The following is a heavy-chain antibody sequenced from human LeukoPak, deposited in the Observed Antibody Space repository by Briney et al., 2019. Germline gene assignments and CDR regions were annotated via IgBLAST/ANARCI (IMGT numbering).Heavy chain of an antibody. CDR3: AKSSRDYVWGSYRS. V-gene: IGHV3-23*01. D-gene: IGHD3-16*02. CDR2: ISGSGGST. Sequence: GGSLRLSCAASGFTFSSYAMSWVRQAPGKGLEWVSAISGSGGSTYYADSVKGRFTISRDNSKNTLYLQMNSLRAEDTAVYYCAKSSRDYVWGSYRSWGQGTLVTVSS. CDR1: GFTFSSYA. J-gene: IGHJ5*02.